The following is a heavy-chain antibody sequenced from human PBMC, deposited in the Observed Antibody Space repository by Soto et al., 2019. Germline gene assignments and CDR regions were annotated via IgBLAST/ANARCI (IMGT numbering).Heavy chain of an antibody. CDR3: ARARMAFWSGYFDY. CDR1: GGSFSGYY. V-gene: IGHV4-34*01. D-gene: IGHD3-3*01. J-gene: IGHJ4*02. CDR2: INHSGST. Sequence: SETLSLTCAVYGGSFSGYYWSWIRQPPGKGLEWIGEINHSGSTNYNPSLKSRVTISVDTSKNQFSLKLSSVTAADTAVYYCARARMAFWSGYFDYWGQGTLVTVSS.